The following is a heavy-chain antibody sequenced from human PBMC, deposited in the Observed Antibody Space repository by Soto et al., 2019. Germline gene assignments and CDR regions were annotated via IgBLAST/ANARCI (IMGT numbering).Heavy chain of an antibody. D-gene: IGHD3-3*01. V-gene: IGHV1-3*01. Sequence: GASVKVSCKASGYTFTSYAMHWVRQAPGQRLEWMGWINAGNANTKYSQKFQGRVTITRDTSASTAYMELSSLRSEDTAVYYCARTSGYYFYDYWXQGTLVTVSS. CDR3: ARTSGYYFYDY. J-gene: IGHJ4*02. CDR1: GYTFTSYA. CDR2: INAGNANT.